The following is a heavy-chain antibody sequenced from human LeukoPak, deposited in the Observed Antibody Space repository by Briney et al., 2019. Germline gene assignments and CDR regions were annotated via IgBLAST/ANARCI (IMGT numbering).Heavy chain of an antibody. CDR2: ISSSSSTI. CDR3: ARDPYYYGSGSYRLDY. V-gene: IGHV3-11*04. J-gene: IGHJ4*02. CDR1: GFTFSNYY. D-gene: IGHD3-10*01. Sequence: GGSLRLSCAASGFTFSNYYISWIRQAPGKGLEWVSYISSSSSTIYYADSVKGRFTISRDNAKNSLYLQMNSLRAEDTAVYYCARDPYYYGSGSYRLDYWGQGTLVTVSS.